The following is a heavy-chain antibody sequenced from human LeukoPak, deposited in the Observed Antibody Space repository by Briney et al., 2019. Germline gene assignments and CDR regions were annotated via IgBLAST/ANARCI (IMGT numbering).Heavy chain of an antibody. Sequence: ASVKVSCKASGYTFTSYYMHWVRQAPGQGLEWMGIINPSGGSTSYAQKLQGRVTMTTDTSTSTAYMELRSLRSDDTAVYYCARTGYSSSWLSSDDWGQGTLVTVSS. J-gene: IGHJ4*02. CDR3: ARTGYSSSWLSSDD. V-gene: IGHV1-46*01. CDR1: GYTFTSYY. CDR2: INPSGGST. D-gene: IGHD6-13*01.